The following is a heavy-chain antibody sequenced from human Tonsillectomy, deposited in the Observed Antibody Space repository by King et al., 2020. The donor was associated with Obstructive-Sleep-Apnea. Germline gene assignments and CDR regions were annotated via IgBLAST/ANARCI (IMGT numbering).Heavy chain of an antibody. J-gene: IGHJ4*02. Sequence: QLQESGPGLVKPSETLSLSCGVSGGSVTSYYWSWIRQSPGKGLEYIGYIYHSGRINYNPSLKSRVAISADVSKNQISLTLTSVTAADTAVYYCARYGNSLSQLLARLPNFYFDFWGQGALVTVSS. CDR1: GGSVTSYY. D-gene: IGHD5-18*01. CDR2: IYHSGRI. CDR3: ARYGNSLSQLLARLPNFYFDF. V-gene: IGHV4-4*09.